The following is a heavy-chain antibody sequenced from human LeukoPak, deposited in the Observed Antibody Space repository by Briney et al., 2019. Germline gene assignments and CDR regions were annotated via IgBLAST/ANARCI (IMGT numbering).Heavy chain of an antibody. CDR1: GGSFSGYY. D-gene: IGHD3-22*01. V-gene: IGHV4-34*01. CDR3: ARRSGDSSGYPFDY. Sequence: PSETLSLTCAVYGGSFSGYYWSWIRQPPGKGLEWIGEINHSGSTNYNPSLKSRVTISVDTSKNQFSLKLSFVTAADTAMYYCARRSGDSSGYPFDYWGQGTLVTVSS. J-gene: IGHJ4*02. CDR2: INHSGST.